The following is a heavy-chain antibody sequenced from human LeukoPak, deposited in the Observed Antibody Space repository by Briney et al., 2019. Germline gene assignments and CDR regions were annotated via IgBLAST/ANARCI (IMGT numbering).Heavy chain of an antibody. D-gene: IGHD3-16*02. CDR1: GYTFTSHG. V-gene: IGHV1-18*01. Sequence: ASLKVSCKTYGYTFTSHGISGVRQAPGQGLEWMGWISAFNGETHYAQNLQGRVTMTTDTSTSTAYMELRSLRSDDTAVYYCARDPSNTSGRYTYFDYWGQGTLVTVSS. J-gene: IGHJ4*02. CDR3: ARDPSNTSGRYTYFDY. CDR2: ISAFNGET.